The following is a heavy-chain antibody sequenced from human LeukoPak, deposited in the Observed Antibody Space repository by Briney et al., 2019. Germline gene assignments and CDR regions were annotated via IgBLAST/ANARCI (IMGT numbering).Heavy chain of an antibody. V-gene: IGHV1-2*02. CDR3: ARDRVVAPAAFVY. J-gene: IGHJ4*02. Sequence: SSVPVSCLASRYTLPAYYLHWVRQAPAHGGERMGWIKPNNRGTNYAQKFQGRDTMTRDTSISTACKELSRLRSDRTAVYYCARDRVVAPAAFVYWGEG. CDR2: IKPNNRGT. D-gene: IGHD2-2*01. CDR1: RYTLPAYY.